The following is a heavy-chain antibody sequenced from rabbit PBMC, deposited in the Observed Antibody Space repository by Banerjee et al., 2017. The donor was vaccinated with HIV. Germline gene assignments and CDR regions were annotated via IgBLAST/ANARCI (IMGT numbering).Heavy chain of an antibody. CDR1: GFSFSSSDY. CDR3: ARDLPDIIGWNFGW. J-gene: IGHJ4*01. V-gene: IGHV1S40*01. D-gene: IGHD1-1*01. Sequence: QSLEESGGDLVKPGASLTLTCTASGFSFSSSDYMCWVRQAPGKGLEWVSCIAGSGSGFAYSATWAKGRFTCSKTSSTTVTLQMTSLTAADTATYFCARDLPDIIGWNFGWWGPGTLVTVS. CDR2: IAGSGSGFA.